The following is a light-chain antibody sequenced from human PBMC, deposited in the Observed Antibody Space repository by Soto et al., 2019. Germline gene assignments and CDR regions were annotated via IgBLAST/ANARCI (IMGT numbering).Light chain of an antibody. CDR2: DVT. Sequence: SALTQPPSVSGSPGQSVPITCTGTSSDVGAYNYFACYQQHPGKAPKIMIYDVTKRPSGVPDRFSGSKSGNTASLTISGLQAEDEADYYCCSNAGNVVVFGTGTKVTVL. CDR1: SSDVGAYNY. CDR3: CSNAGNVVV. V-gene: IGLV2-11*01. J-gene: IGLJ1*01.